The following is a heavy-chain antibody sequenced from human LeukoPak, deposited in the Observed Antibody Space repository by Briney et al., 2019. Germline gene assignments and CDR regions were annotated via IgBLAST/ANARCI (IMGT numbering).Heavy chain of an antibody. Sequence: SSETLSLTCAVSGGSISSGGYSWSWIRQPPGKGLEWIGYIYYSGSTYYNPSLKSRVTISVDTSKNQFSLKLSSVTAADTAVYYCARSQYSSGWYYFDYWGQGTLVTVSS. CDR1: GGSISSGGYS. D-gene: IGHD6-19*01. J-gene: IGHJ4*02. V-gene: IGHV4-30-4*07. CDR3: ARSQYSSGWYYFDY. CDR2: IYYSGST.